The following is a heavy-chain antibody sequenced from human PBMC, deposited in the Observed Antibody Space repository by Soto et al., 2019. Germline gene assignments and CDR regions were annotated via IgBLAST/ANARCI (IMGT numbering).Heavy chain of an antibody. J-gene: IGHJ3*02. CDR3: ARQRGGGCSNAFDI. D-gene: IGHD2-21*01. V-gene: IGHV3-66*04. CDR2: LYPGPGT. Sequence: HLVESGGGLVQPGGSLRLSCAASGFTVSSNFMNWVRQSPGKGLEWLAVLYPGPGTYYSDSVKDRFTISRDNSKNTLSVHLDGLRADDTAICYSARQRGGGCSNAFDIWGQGTVVTVSP. CDR1: GFTVSSNF.